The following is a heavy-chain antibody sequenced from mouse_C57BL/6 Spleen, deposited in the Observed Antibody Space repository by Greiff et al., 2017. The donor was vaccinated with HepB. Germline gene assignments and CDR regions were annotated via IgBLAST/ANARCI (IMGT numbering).Heavy chain of an antibody. D-gene: IGHD1-1*01. CDR3: ARGGYYYYGSPYAMDY. Sequence: ESGPGLVKPSQSLSLTCSVTGYSITSGYYWNWIRQFPGNKLEWMGYISYDGSNNYNPSLKNRISITRDTSKNQFFLKLNSVTTEDTATYYCARGGYYYYGSPYAMDYWGQGTSVTVSS. CDR1: GYSITSGYY. CDR2: ISYDGSN. J-gene: IGHJ4*01. V-gene: IGHV3-6*01.